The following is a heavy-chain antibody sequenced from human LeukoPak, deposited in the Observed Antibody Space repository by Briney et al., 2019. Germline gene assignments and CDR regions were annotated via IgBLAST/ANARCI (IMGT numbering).Heavy chain of an antibody. V-gene: IGHV3-23*01. CDR3: AKGGLATLAS. CDR1: GFPFTTHA. D-gene: IGHD3-22*01. Sequence: GGSLRLSCAASGFPFTTHAMTWVRQALGKGLEWVSAISGSGSSTYYADSVKGRFTISRDNSKNTLYLQMNSLRAEDTAVYFCAKGGLATLASWGQGALVTVSS. CDR2: ISGSGSST. J-gene: IGHJ5*02.